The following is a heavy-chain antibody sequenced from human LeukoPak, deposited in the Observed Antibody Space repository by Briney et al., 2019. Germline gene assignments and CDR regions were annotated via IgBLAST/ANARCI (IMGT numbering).Heavy chain of an antibody. CDR3: ARDHYDYVWGSYRYRDTDY. Sequence: GGSLRLSCAASGFTFSDYYMSWIRQAPGKGLEWVSYISSSGSTIYYADSVKGRFTISRDNAKNSLYLQMNSLRAEDTAVYYCARDHYDYVWGSYRYRDTDYWGQGTLVTVSS. CDR2: ISSSGSTI. CDR1: GFTFSDYY. V-gene: IGHV3-11*01. D-gene: IGHD3-16*02. J-gene: IGHJ4*02.